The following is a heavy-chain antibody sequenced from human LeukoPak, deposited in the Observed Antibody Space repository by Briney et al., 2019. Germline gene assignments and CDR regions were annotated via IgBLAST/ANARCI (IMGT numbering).Heavy chain of an antibody. V-gene: IGHV1-2*02. CDR3: AREGTAMTTNFDY. CDR1: GYTFTGYY. D-gene: IGHD5-18*01. CDR2: INPNSGGT. Sequence: ASVKVSCKASGYTFTGYYMYWVRQAPGQGLEWMGWINPNSGGTNYGQKFQGRVTMTRDTSISTAYMELSRLRSDDTAVYYCAREGTAMTTNFDYWGQGTLVTVSS. J-gene: IGHJ4*02.